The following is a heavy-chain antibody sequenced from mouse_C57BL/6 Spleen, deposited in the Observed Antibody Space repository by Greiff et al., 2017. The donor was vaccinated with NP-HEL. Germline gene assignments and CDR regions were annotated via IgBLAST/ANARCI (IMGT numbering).Heavy chain of an antibody. V-gene: IGHV1-42*01. J-gene: IGHJ2*01. D-gene: IGHD2-10*02. CDR2: INPSTGGT. Sequence: VQLKQSGPELVKPGASVKISCKASGYSFTGYYMNWVKQSPKKSLEWIGEINPSTGGTTYNQKFKAKATLTVDKSSSTAYMQLKSLTSEDSAVYYCARKYDLYYFDYWGQGTTLTVSS. CDR3: ARKYDLYYFDY. CDR1: GYSFTGYY.